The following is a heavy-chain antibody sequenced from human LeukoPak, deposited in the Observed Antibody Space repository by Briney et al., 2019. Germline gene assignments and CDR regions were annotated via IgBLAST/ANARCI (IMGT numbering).Heavy chain of an antibody. Sequence: ASVKVSCKVSGYTLTELSMHWVRQAPGKGLEWMGGFDPEDGETIYAQKFQGRVTMTRDTSISTAYMELSRLRSDNTAVYYCARDVRWVAAAGTYDYWGQGTLVTVSS. CDR3: ARDVRWVAAAGTYDY. J-gene: IGHJ4*02. V-gene: IGHV1-24*01. D-gene: IGHD6-13*01. CDR2: FDPEDGET. CDR1: GYTLTELS.